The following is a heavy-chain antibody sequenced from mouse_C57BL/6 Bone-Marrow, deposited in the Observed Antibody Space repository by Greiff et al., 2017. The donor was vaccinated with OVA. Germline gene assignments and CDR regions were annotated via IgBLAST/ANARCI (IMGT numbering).Heavy chain of an antibody. D-gene: IGHD2-2*01. V-gene: IGHV1-63*01. Sequence: VQLQQSGAELVRPGTSVKMSCKASGYTFTNYWIGWAKQRPGHGLEWIGDIYPGGGYTNYNEKFKGKATLTADKSSSTAYMQFSSLTFEDSAIYYCARCGYGYSGFDYWGQGTTLTVSS. CDR2: IYPGGGYT. CDR1: GYTFTNYW. CDR3: ARCGYGYSGFDY. J-gene: IGHJ2*01.